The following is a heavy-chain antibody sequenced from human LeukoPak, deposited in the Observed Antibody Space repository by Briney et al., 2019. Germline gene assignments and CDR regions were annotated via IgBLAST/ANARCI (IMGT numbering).Heavy chain of an antibody. V-gene: IGHV5-51*01. J-gene: IGHJ4*02. CDR3: ARRSGWSGYYFDY. Sequence: GESLKISCKGSGYNFANYWIGWVRQMPGKGLEWMGILYPGDSDTRYSPSFQGQVTISADKSISSAYLQWSSLKASDTAMYYCARRSGWSGYYFDYWGQGTLVTVSS. CDR1: GYNFANYW. D-gene: IGHD6-19*01. CDR2: LYPGDSDT.